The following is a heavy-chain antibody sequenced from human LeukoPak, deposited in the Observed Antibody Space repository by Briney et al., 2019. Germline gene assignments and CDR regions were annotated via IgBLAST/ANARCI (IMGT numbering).Heavy chain of an antibody. D-gene: IGHD3-22*01. CDR2: IYYSGRT. Sequence: SETLSLTCSVSGDSVSRSDSYWDWIRQPPGKGREWIGTIYYSGRTYYSPSLKSRVTMSVDPSNNQFSLNLRSVTAADTALYYCARRRHYDGSGYLEWGQGTLLSVSS. CDR3: ARRRHYDGSGYLE. J-gene: IGHJ1*01. CDR1: GDSVSRSDSY. V-gene: IGHV4-39*01.